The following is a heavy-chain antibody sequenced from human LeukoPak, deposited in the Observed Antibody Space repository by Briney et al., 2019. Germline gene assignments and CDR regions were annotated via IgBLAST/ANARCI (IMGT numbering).Heavy chain of an antibody. Sequence: GGSLRLSCAASGFTFSSYAMSWVRQAPGKGLEWVSAISGSGGSTYYADSVKGRFTISRDNSKNTLYLQMNSLRAEDTAVYYCAKDTGELFPSLDAFDIWGQGTTVTVSS. CDR1: GFTFSSYA. D-gene: IGHD3-10*01. CDR3: AKDTGELFPSLDAFDI. V-gene: IGHV3-23*01. CDR2: ISGSGGST. J-gene: IGHJ3*02.